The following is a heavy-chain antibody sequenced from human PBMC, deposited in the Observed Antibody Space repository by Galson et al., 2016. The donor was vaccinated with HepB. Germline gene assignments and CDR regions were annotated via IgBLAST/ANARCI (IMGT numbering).Heavy chain of an antibody. J-gene: IGHJ4*02. CDR1: GYTFTSYD. Sequence: SVKVSCKASGYTFTSYDIHWVRQAPGQGLEWMGWMNPNSGNTGYAQKFQGRVTLTRSPSKSTVYMELSSLRSEDMAMYYWARGEYASSTGATRFDDWGQGTLVTVSS. V-gene: IGHV1-8*02. CDR2: MNPNSGNT. CDR3: ARGEYASSTGATRFDD. D-gene: IGHD6-6*01.